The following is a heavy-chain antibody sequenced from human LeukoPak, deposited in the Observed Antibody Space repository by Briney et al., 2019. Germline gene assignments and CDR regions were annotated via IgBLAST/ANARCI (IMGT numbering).Heavy chain of an antibody. CDR1: GYTFTGYY. J-gene: IGHJ4*02. Sequence: ALVKVSCKASGYTFTGYYMHWVRQAPGQGLEWMGWINPNSGGTNYAQKFQGRVTMTRDTSISTAYMELSRLRSDDTAVYYCARDHFPVGATSDVFDYWGQGTLVTVSS. CDR2: INPNSGGT. CDR3: ARDHFPVGATSDVFDY. V-gene: IGHV1-2*02. D-gene: IGHD1-26*01.